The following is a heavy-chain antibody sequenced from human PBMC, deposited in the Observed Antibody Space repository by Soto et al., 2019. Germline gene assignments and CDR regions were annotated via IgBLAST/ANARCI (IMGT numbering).Heavy chain of an antibody. CDR2: TSYDGSGK. CDR3: ARWGTTGGLDV. J-gene: IGHJ1*01. V-gene: IGHV3-30*19. Sequence: QVQLVESGGGVVQPGTSLRVSCVGSGFTFRSYVIHWVRQAPGKGLEWVALTSYDGSGKYYGDSVRGRFTISRDNSRNTADLQMDSLSLEDTALYNCARWGTTGGLDVWGQGTLVSVSS. CDR1: GFTFRSYV. D-gene: IGHD3-16*01.